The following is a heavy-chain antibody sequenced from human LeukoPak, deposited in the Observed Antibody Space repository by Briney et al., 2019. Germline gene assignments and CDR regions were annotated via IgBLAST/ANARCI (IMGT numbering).Heavy chain of an antibody. CDR2: IYSNGGT. CDR1: GDSISYYY. D-gene: IGHD2-2*02. J-gene: IGHJ5*02. CDR3: ARVHNSGPGYCSGTSCYRLGGWFDT. V-gene: IGHV4-4*07. Sequence: PSETLSLTCSVSGDSISYYYWTWIRQPAGKGLEWIGRIYSNGGTNYNPSLTSRVTMSIDTAKNQFSLNLSSVTAADTAIYYCARVHNSGPGYCSGTSCYRLGGWFDTWGQGPLVTVSS.